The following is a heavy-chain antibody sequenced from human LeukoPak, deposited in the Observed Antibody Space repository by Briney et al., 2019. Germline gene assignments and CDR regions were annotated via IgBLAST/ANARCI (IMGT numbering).Heavy chain of an antibody. CDR3: TTGRAYYYMDV. CDR1: GFTFSNYS. J-gene: IGHJ6*03. CDR2: ISSSGSTI. Sequence: GGSLRLSCAAPGFTFSNYSMSWIRQAPGKGLGWVSYISSSGSTIYYADSVKGRFTISRDNAKNSLYLQMNSLRAEDTAVYYCTTGRAYYYMDVWGKGTTVTVSS. V-gene: IGHV3-11*04.